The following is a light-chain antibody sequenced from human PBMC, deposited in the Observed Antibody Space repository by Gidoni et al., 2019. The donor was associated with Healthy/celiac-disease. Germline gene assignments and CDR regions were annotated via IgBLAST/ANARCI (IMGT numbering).Light chain of an antibody. CDR2: DAS. CDR3: QQYDNRPLT. V-gene: IGKV1-33*01. CDR1: QFISNY. Sequence: IQMIQSPSTLSVSVGDRVTITCQASQFISNYLNWYQQKPGKAPRLLIYDASNLETGVPARFSGSGSGTDFTFTISSLQPEDIATYYCQQYDNRPLTFGEGTKLEIK. J-gene: IGKJ4*01.